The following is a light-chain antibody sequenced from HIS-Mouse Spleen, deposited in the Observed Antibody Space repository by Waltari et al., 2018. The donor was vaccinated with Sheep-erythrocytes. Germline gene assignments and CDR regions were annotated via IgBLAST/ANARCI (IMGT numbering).Light chain of an antibody. CDR1: QSISSY. V-gene: IGKV1-39*01. J-gene: IGKJ4*01. CDR2: AAS. CDR3: QQSYSTPPLT. Sequence: DIQMTQSPSSLSASVGDRVTITCRASQSISSYLNGYQQKPGKAPKLLIYAASSLQSGVPSRFSGSESGTDFTLTIRSLQPEDFATYYCQQSYSTPPLTFGGGTKVEIK.